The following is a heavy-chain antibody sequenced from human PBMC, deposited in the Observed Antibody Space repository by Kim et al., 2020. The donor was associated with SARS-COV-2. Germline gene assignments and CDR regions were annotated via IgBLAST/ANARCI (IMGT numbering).Heavy chain of an antibody. J-gene: IGHJ6*02. D-gene: IGHD3-10*01. Sequence: SETLSLTCTVSGGSISSYYWSWIRQPPGKGLEWIGYIYYSGSTNYNPSLKSRVTISVDTSKNQFSLKLSSGTAADTAVYYCAGDRSDYGSGSYYDYYYGMDVWGQGTTVTVSS. CDR2: IYYSGST. V-gene: IGHV4-59*01. CDR1: GGSISSYY. CDR3: AGDRSDYGSGSYYDYYYGMDV.